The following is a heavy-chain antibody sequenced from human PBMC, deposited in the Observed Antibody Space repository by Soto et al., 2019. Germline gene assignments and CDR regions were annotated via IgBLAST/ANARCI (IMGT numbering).Heavy chain of an antibody. V-gene: IGHV4-59*01. J-gene: IGHJ5*02. CDR3: AKDRVAANGTRFDP. CDR1: GGSISRYY. D-gene: IGHD6-13*01. Sequence: QAQLQESGPGLVKPSETLSLSCTVSGGSISRYYWSWIRQPPGKGLEWIGYIYYDGSTNYNPSLKSRVTISVDTSKNQSSLKLSSVTAADTAVYYCAKDRVAANGTRFDPWGQGTLVTVSS. CDR2: IYYDGST.